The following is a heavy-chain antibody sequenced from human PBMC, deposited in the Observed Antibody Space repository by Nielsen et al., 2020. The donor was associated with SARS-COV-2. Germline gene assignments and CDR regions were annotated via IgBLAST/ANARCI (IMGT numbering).Heavy chain of an antibody. CDR3: ARGYYYGSGSELWYYYVMDV. CDR2: ISSSSSYT. J-gene: IGHJ6*02. CDR1: GFTFSDYY. Sequence: GGSLRLSCAASGFTFSDYYMSWIRQAPGKGLEWVSYISSSSSYTNYADSVKGRFTISRDNAKNSLYLQMNSLRAEDTAVYYCARGYYYGSGSELWYYYVMDVWGQGTTVTVSS. V-gene: IGHV3-11*05. D-gene: IGHD3-10*01.